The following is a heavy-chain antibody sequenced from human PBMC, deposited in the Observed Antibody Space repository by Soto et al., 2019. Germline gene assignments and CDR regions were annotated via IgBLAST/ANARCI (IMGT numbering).Heavy chain of an antibody. CDR3: ARKRLGYCSGGSCSGLDY. V-gene: IGHV3-48*01. CDR1: GFTFSSYS. Sequence: GESLKISCAASGFTFSSYSMNWVRQAPGKGLEWVSYISSSSSTIYYADSVKGRFTISRDNAKNSLYLQMNSLRAEDTAVYYCARKRLGYCSGGSCSGLDYWGQGTLVTVSS. CDR2: ISSSSSTI. D-gene: IGHD2-15*01. J-gene: IGHJ4*02.